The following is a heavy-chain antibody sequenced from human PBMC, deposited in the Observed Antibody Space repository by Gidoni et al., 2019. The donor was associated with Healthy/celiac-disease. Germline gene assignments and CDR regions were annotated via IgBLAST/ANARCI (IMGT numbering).Heavy chain of an antibody. CDR1: GGSIRSSSYY. CDR2: IYYSRRT. V-gene: IGHV4-39*01. D-gene: IGHD6-19*01. CDR3: AKGYSRGWCDWFDP. Sequence: QLQLQESGPGLVKPSETLSLTCTVSGGSIRSSSYYWGWIRQPPGQGLAWIASIYYSRRTYSNPSLQSPVPISVDTSQNQFALKLSSVTAADTAVYYCAKGYSRGWCDWFDPWGQGPLVTVSS. J-gene: IGHJ5*02.